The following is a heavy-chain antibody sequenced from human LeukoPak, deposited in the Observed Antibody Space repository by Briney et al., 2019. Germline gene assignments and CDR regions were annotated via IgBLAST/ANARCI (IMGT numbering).Heavy chain of an antibody. V-gene: IGHV3-30*18. D-gene: IGHD7-27*01. Sequence: GRSLRLSCAASGFTFSSYGMHWVRQAPGKGLEWVAVISYDGSNKYYADSVKGRFTISRDNSKNTLYLQMNSLRAEDTAVYYCAKVGNDYYYGMDVWGQGTTVTVSS. CDR3: AKVGNDYYYGMDV. J-gene: IGHJ6*02. CDR2: ISYDGSNK. CDR1: GFTFSSYG.